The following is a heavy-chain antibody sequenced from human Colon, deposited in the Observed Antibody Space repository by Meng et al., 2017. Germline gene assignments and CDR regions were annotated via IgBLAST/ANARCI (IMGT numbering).Heavy chain of an antibody. CDR3: TRGYRGTTYFAY. CDR1: GDSVTTTLSS. J-gene: IGHJ4*02. Sequence: QLQPPESGSRLVKPSQTLSLTFAVSGDSVTTTLSSWSWIRQSAGKGLEWIGNIYDNGYTYYNPSLRSRVTISVDRSKNQFSLKLNSVTAADTAVYFCTRGYRGTTYFAYWGQGNLVTVSS. CDR2: IYDNGYT. D-gene: IGHD2/OR15-2a*01. V-gene: IGHV4-30-2*06.